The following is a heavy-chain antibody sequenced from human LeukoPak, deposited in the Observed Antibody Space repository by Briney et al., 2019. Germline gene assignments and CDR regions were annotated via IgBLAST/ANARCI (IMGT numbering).Heavy chain of an antibody. D-gene: IGHD4-17*01. CDR3: ARESGVTTGDYYYYGMDV. CDR1: GYTFTIYY. CDR2: INPSGGST. V-gene: IGHV1-46*01. Sequence: ASVTVSCKASGYTFTIYYMHWVRQAPGQGLEWMGIINPSGGSTSYAQKFQGRVTMTRDTSTSTVYMELSSLRSEDTAVYYCARESGVTTGDYYYYGMDVWGQGTTVTVSS. J-gene: IGHJ6*02.